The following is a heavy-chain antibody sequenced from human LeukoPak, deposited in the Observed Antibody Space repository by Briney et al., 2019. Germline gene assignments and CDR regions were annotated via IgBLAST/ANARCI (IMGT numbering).Heavy chain of an antibody. V-gene: IGHV4-38-2*01. J-gene: IGHJ4*02. CDR1: GGSISSSYW. D-gene: IGHD1-26*01. CDR3: ARAPSNSAFKGMQGGDY. Sequence: SETLSLTCAVSGGSISSSYWWSWVRQPPGKVLEWIGSIFHSGNTYYNPSLKSRVTISVDTSKDQFSLMLSSVTAADTAVYYCARAPSNSAFKGMQGGDYWGQGTLVTVSS. CDR2: IFHSGNT.